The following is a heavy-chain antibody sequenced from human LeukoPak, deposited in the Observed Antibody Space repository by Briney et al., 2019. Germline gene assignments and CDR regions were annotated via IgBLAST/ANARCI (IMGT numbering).Heavy chain of an antibody. CDR1: GFTFSSYS. J-gene: IGHJ3*02. Sequence: GGSLRLSCAASGFTFSSYSMNWVRQAPGKGLEWVSSISSSSSYIYYADSVKGRFTISRDNAKNSLYLQMNSLRAEDTAVYYCARDEFQLVAFDIWGQGTVVTVSS. V-gene: IGHV3-21*01. CDR2: ISSSSSYI. CDR3: ARDEFQLVAFDI. D-gene: IGHD5-18*01.